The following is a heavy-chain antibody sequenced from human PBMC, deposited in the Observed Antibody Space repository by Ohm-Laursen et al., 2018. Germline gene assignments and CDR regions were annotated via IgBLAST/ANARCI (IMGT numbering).Heavy chain of an antibody. CDR2: IYTSGST. CDR1: GGSISSYY. V-gene: IGHV4-4*07. CDR3: GGGSGNTGRFHF. Sequence: SQTLSLTCTVSGGSISSYYWSWIRQPAGKGLEWIGRIYTSGSTTYNPSLKSRLTISVDTSKTQFSLKLSSVTAADTAVYYCGGGSGNTGRFHFWSQGTLVTVSS. D-gene: IGHD3-16*01. J-gene: IGHJ4*02.